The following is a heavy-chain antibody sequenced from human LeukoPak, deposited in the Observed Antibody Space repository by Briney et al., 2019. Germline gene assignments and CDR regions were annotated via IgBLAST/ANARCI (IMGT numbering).Heavy chain of an antibody. CDR2: ISGSGGST. J-gene: IGHJ4*02. Sequence: GGSLRLSCAASGFTFSSYAMRWARQAPGKGLEWVSAISGSGGSTYYADSVKGRFTISRDNSKNTLYLQMNSLRAEDTAVYYCAKFIVVVPAAYHYWGQGTLVTVPS. V-gene: IGHV3-23*01. CDR3: AKFIVVVPAAYHY. D-gene: IGHD2-2*01. CDR1: GFTFSSYA.